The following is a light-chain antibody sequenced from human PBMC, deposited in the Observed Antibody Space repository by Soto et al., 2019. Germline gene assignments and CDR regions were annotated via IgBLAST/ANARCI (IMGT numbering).Light chain of an antibody. V-gene: IGKV3-11*01. Sequence: EIVLTQSPATLSLSPGERATLSCRASQSIGSYLGWYQQKPGQAPRLLIYDVFNRATGIPARFSGSGSGTDFSLTISSLEPEEFAVYYCQHRSNWLWTFGQGTKVEIK. J-gene: IGKJ1*01. CDR1: QSIGSY. CDR3: QHRSNWLWT. CDR2: DVF.